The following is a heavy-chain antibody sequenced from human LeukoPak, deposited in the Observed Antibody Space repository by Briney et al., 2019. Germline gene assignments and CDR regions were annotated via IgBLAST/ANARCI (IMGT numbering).Heavy chain of an antibody. V-gene: IGHV1-18*01. CDR2: ISAYNGNT. CDR1: GYTFTSYG. CDR3: ARVSIQLWLNWFDP. D-gene: IGHD5-18*01. J-gene: IGHJ5*02. Sequence: AAVKVSCKASGYTFTSYGISWVRQAPGQGLEWMGWISAYNGNTNYAQKLQGRVTMTTDTSTSTAYMELRSLRSDDTAVYYCARVSIQLWLNWFDPWGQGTLVTVSS.